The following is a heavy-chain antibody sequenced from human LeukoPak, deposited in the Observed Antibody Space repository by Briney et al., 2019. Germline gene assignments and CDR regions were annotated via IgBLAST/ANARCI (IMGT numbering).Heavy chain of an antibody. J-gene: IGHJ4*02. D-gene: IGHD4-23*01. CDR1: GFTFSSYA. CDR3: ARGREVTTVVTLHFDY. Sequence: PGGSLRLSCAASGFTFSSYAMSWVRQAPGKGLEWVSAISGSGGSTYYADSVKGRFTISRDNAKNTLYLQMNSLRAEDTAVYYCARGREVTTVVTLHFDYWGQGTLVTVSS. V-gene: IGHV3-23*01. CDR2: ISGSGGST.